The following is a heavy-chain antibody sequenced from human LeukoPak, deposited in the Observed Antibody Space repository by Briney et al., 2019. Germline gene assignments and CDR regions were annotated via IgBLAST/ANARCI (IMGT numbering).Heavy chain of an antibody. CDR2: ISGSGGST. CDR1: GFTFSSYW. Sequence: GGSLRLSCAASGFTFSSYWMSWVRQAPGKGLEWVSAISGSGGSTYYADSVKGRFTISRDNSKNTLYLQMNSLRAEDTAVYYCAKDGSGRNYFDYWGQGTLVTVSS. V-gene: IGHV3-23*01. CDR3: AKDGSGRNYFDY. J-gene: IGHJ4*02. D-gene: IGHD3-10*01.